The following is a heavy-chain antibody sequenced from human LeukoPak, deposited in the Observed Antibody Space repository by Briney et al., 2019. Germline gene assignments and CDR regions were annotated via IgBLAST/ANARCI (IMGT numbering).Heavy chain of an antibody. CDR1: GYTFTVYY. CDR2: INPNSGGT. D-gene: IGHD3-3*01. J-gene: IGHJ6*04. CDR3: ARDGNRITIFGVVIMEPEWMDV. V-gene: IGHV1-2*02. Sequence: ASVKVSCKASGYTFTVYYMHWVRQAPGQGLEWMGWINPNSGGTDYAQKFQGRVTITRDTSISTAYMELSRLRSDDTAVYYCARDGNRITIFGVVIMEPEWMDVWGKGTTVTVSS.